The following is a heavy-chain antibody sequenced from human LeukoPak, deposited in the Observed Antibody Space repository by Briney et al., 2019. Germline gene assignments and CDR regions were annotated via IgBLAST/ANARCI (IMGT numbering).Heavy chain of an antibody. J-gene: IGHJ4*02. CDR2: IIPLLGTS. D-gene: IGHD3-9*01. Sequence: SVKVSCKASGDTFSRFGVSWVRQAPGQGPEWMGRIIPLLGTSDYAEKFQGRATVSADTPTNTAYLALHTLTSEDTAIYYCARDGDDDVFTGYLKYWGQGSLVTVSS. CDR3: ARDGDDDVFTGYLKY. CDR1: GDTFSRFG. V-gene: IGHV1-69*04.